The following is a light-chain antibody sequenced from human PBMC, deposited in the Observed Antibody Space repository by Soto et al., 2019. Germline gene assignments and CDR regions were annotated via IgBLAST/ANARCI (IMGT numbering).Light chain of an antibody. CDR3: QQYNSYSAGYT. Sequence: DIQMTQIPSTLSASVGDRVTITCRASHGISTWLAWYQQKSGKAPKLLIYDASRLESGVPPRFSGSGSGTEFTLTITCLQPDDFATYYCQQYNSYSAGYTFGQGTKLDIK. CDR2: DAS. V-gene: IGKV1-5*01. J-gene: IGKJ2*01. CDR1: HGISTW.